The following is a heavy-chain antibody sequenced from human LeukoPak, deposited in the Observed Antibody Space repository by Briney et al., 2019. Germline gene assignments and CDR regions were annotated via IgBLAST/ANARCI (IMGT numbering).Heavy chain of an antibody. J-gene: IGHJ2*01. CDR2: ISYDGSNK. V-gene: IGHV3-30-3*01. CDR3: ARDHRGRYFDL. CDR1: GFTFSSYA. Sequence: PGRSLRPSCAASGFTFSSYAMHWVRQAPGKGLEWVAVISYDGSNKYYADSVKGRFTISRDNPKNTLYLQMNSLRAEDTAVYYCARDHRGRYFDLWGRGTLVTVSS.